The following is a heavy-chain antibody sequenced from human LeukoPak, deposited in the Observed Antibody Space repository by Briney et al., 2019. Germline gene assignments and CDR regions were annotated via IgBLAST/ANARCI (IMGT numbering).Heavy chain of an antibody. D-gene: IGHD6-13*01. CDR3: TRDLTGTTWSENDY. CDR1: GLPVRGTY. V-gene: IGHV3-53*01. CDR2: IYSGDRT. Sequence: PGGPLSPSWLPPGLPVRGTYMSWARQAPGKGLEWVAVIYSGDRTYYADSVKGRFTISRDTSKNTLYLQMNNLRADDTAMYYCTRDLTGTTWSENDYWGQGTLVTISS. J-gene: IGHJ4*02.